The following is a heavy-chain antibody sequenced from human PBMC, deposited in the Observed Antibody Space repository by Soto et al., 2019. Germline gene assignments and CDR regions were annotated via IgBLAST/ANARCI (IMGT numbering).Heavy chain of an antibody. CDR1: GGSISSYY. J-gene: IGHJ4*02. CDR3: AAPPRY. Sequence: PSETLSLTCTVSGGSISSYYWSWIRQPPGKGLEWIGYIYDSGSTNYNPSLKSRVTISVDTSKNQFSLRLTSVTAADTAVYYCAAPPRYWGQGTLVTVSS. CDR2: IYDSGST. V-gene: IGHV4-59*01. D-gene: IGHD6-6*01.